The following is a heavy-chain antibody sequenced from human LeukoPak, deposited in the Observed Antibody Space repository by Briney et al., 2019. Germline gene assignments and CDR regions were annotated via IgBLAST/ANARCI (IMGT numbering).Heavy chain of an antibody. CDR3: AREGMGTTFSAWFEP. J-gene: IGHJ5*02. D-gene: IGHD1-7*01. CDR1: RFTFSNYG. CDR2: VSSDGSID. Sequence: PGGSLRLSCAASRFTFSNYGMHWVRQAPGKGLEWVAVVSSDGSIDYYADSLRGRFTVSRDNSKNTMFLQFNTLRPEDTAVYYCAREGMGTTFSAWFEPWGQGTLVTVSS. V-gene: IGHV3-30*03.